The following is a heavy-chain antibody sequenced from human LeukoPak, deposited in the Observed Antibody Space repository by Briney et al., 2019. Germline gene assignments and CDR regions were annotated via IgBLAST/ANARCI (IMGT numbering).Heavy chain of an antibody. CDR3: ARVLSRSHSSSSLNWFDP. V-gene: IGHV4-31*03. J-gene: IGHJ5*02. D-gene: IGHD6-6*01. CDR1: GGSISSGGYY. Sequence: SETLSLTCTVSGGSISSGGYYWSWIRQHPGKGLEWIGYIYYSGSTYYNPSLKSRVTISVDTSKNQFSLKLSSVTAADTAVYYCARVLSRSHSSSSLNWFDPWGQGTLVTVSS. CDR2: IYYSGST.